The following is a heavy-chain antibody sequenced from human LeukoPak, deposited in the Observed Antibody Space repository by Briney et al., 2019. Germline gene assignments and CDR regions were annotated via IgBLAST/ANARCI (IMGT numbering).Heavy chain of an antibody. Sequence: PGGSLRLSCAASGFTFDDYAMHWVRQAPGKGLEWVSGISWNSGSIGYADSVKGRFTISRDNAKNSPYLQMNSLRAEDTALYYCAKDLGSGWYFDYWGQGTLVTVSS. CDR3: AKDLGSGWYFDY. CDR2: ISWNSGSI. D-gene: IGHD6-19*01. J-gene: IGHJ4*02. V-gene: IGHV3-9*01. CDR1: GFTFDDYA.